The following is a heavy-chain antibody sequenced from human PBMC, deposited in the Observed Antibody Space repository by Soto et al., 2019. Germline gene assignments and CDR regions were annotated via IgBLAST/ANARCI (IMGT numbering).Heavy chain of an antibody. CDR1: SGSITSSNW. Sequence: QVQLQESGPGLVKPSGTLSLTCAVSSGSITSSNWWSWVRQPPGKGLEWIGEIYHSGSTNYNPSLKSRVTISVDKSKNVFSLNLSAVTAADTAMYYCAGGAVAGASPADWGQGTLFTVSS. D-gene: IGHD6-19*01. V-gene: IGHV4-4*02. CDR2: IYHSGST. J-gene: IGHJ4*02. CDR3: AGGAVAGASPAD.